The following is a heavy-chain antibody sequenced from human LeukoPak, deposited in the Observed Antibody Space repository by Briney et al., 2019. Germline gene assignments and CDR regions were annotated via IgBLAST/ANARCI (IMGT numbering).Heavy chain of an antibody. CDR1: GFTFSSYA. CDR2: ISYDGSNK. D-gene: IGHD3-22*01. V-gene: IGHV3-30*04. Sequence: GGSLRLSCAASGFTFSSYAMHWVRQAPGKGLEWVAVISYDGSNKYYADSVKGRFTISRDNSKNTLYLQMNSLRAEDTGVYYCAREQPYYYDSSGTALMAEINFDYWGQGTLVTVSS. CDR3: AREQPYYYDSSGTALMAEINFDY. J-gene: IGHJ4*02.